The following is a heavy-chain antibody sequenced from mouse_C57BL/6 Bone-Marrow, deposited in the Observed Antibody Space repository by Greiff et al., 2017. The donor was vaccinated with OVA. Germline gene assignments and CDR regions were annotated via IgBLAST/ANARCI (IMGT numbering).Heavy chain of an antibody. V-gene: IGHV1-52*01. D-gene: IGHD1-1*01. CDR2: IDPSDSET. J-gene: IGHJ3*01. Sequence: QVQLKQPGAELVRPGSSVKLSCKASGYTFTSYWMHWVKQRPIQGLEWIGNIDPSDSETHYNQKFKDKATLTVDKSSSTAYMQLSSLTSEDSAVYYCARGRYYGSRSWFAYWGQGTLVTVSA. CDR1: GYTFTSYW. CDR3: ARGRYYGSRSWFAY.